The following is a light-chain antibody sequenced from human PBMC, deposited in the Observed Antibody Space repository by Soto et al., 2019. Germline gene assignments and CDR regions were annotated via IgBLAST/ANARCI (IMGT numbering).Light chain of an antibody. CDR2: KAS. CDR3: QQYNTWPPIT. J-gene: IGKJ5*01. CDR1: QNINGW. V-gene: IGKV1-5*03. Sequence: DTQMTQSPSPLSASVGDRVTITCRASQNINGWLAWYQQKPGKAPRLLIYKASNLESGVPSRFSGSGSETEFTLTISSLQSEDFAVYYCQQYNTWPPITFGQGTRLEI.